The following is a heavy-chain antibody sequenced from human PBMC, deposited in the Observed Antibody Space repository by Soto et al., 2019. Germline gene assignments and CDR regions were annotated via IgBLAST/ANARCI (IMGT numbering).Heavy chain of an antibody. D-gene: IGHD6-19*01. Sequence: SETLSLTCTVSGGSISSYYWSWIRQPPGKGLEWIGYIYYSGSTNYNPSLKSRVTISVDTSKNQFSLKLSSVTAADTAVYYCARGDPYSSGWYYFDYWGQGTLVTVS. V-gene: IGHV4-59*01. CDR3: ARGDPYSSGWYYFDY. J-gene: IGHJ4*02. CDR2: IYYSGST. CDR1: GGSISSYY.